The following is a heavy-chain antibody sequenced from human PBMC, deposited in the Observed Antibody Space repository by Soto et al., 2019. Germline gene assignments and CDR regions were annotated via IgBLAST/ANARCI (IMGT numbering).Heavy chain of an antibody. Sequence: EVQLVESGGGLVKPGGSLRLSCAASGFTFSSYSMNWVRQAPGKGLEWVSSISSSRSYIYYADSVKGRFTISRDNAKNSLYLQMNSLRAEDTAVYYCARDQPHMTTVVRDYYYGMDVWGQGTTVTVSS. CDR2: ISSSRSYI. CDR1: GFTFSSYS. J-gene: IGHJ6*02. V-gene: IGHV3-21*01. D-gene: IGHD4-17*01. CDR3: ARDQPHMTTVVRDYYYGMDV.